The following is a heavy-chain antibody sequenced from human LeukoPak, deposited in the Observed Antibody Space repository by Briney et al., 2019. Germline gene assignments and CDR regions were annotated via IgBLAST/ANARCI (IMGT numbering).Heavy chain of an antibody. CDR1: GFTFSSYW. V-gene: IGHV3-23*01. CDR3: AKVDTAMDHVFDY. Sequence: GGSLRLSCAASGFTFSSYWMSWVRQAPGKGLEWVSAISGSGGSTYYADSVKGRFTISRDNSKNTLYLQMNSLRAEDTAVYYCAKVDTAMDHVFDYWGQGTLVTVSS. D-gene: IGHD5-18*01. CDR2: ISGSGGST. J-gene: IGHJ4*02.